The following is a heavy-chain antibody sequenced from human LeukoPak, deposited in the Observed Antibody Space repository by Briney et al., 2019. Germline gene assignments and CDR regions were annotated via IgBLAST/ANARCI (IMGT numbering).Heavy chain of an antibody. CDR3: ARLLDNDSSGDPDTFDM. CDR1: GASISSYY. Sequence: PSETLSLTCTVSGASISSYYWSWIRQPPGKGLEWIGYVYYSGKTYYSSSLRSRVTISVDTSKNHFSLKLTSVTAADTAVYYCARLLDNDSSGDPDTFDMWGQGTMVTVSS. J-gene: IGHJ3*02. D-gene: IGHD3-22*01. CDR2: VYYSGKT. V-gene: IGHV4-59*13.